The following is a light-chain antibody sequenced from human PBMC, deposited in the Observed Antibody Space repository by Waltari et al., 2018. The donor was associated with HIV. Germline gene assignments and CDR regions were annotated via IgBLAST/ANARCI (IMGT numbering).Light chain of an antibody. V-gene: IGKV3-20*01. Sequence: ELVLTQSPGTLSLSPRETATLSCRASQSVSSSNLVWYQQKLRHAPRHLIYGASNRATGIPDRFSGSGSETDFSLTISRLEPEDFAVYYGQQYDSAPYSFGQGTKVEIK. J-gene: IGKJ2*03. CDR1: QSVSSSN. CDR2: GAS. CDR3: QQYDSAPYS.